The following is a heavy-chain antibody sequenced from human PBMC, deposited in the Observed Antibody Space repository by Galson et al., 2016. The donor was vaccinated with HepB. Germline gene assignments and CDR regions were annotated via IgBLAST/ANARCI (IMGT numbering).Heavy chain of an antibody. CDR3: VRRRTIYFGYAMGV. CDR1: GFTFGNYG. Sequence: SVRVSCAASGFTFGNYGLSWVRQVPGQGLEWIAAINRNGGKKGYAETVKGRFTISSDNAKNTLYLEMNSLRAEDTALYFCVRRRTIYFGYAMGVWGQGTTVTVSS. V-gene: IGHV3-20*04. D-gene: IGHD3-3*01. CDR2: INRNGGKK. J-gene: IGHJ6*02.